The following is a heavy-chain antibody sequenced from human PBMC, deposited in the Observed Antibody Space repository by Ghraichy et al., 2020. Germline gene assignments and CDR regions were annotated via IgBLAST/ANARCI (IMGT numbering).Heavy chain of an antibody. CDR2: INHSGSN. V-gene: IGHV4-34*01. J-gene: IGHJ4*02. CDR3: ARGIRRVSSVTAPRSLYYFDY. Sequence: SETLSLTCAVYGGSFSGYYWSWIRQPPGKGLEWIGEINHSGSNNYNPSLKSRVTISVDTSKNQFSLKLSSVTAADTAVYYCARGIRRVSSVTAPRSLYYFDYWGQGTLVTVSS. D-gene: IGHD6-19*01. CDR1: GGSFSGYY.